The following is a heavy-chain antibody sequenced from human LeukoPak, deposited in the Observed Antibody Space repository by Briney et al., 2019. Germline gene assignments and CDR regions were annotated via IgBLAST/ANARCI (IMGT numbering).Heavy chain of an antibody. CDR3: ARDISHYDSSGYY. V-gene: IGHV3-30*04. CDR1: GFTFSSYA. CDR2: ISYDGSNK. J-gene: IGHJ4*02. D-gene: IGHD3-22*01. Sequence: GGSLRLSCAASGFTFSSYAVHWVRQAPGEGLEWVAVISYDGSNKYYADSVKGRFTISRDNSKNTLYLQMNSLRAEDTAVYYCARDISHYDSSGYYWGQGTLVTVSS.